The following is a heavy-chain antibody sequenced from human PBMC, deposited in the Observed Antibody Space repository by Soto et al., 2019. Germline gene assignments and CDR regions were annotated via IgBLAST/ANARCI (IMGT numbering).Heavy chain of an antibody. V-gene: IGHV3-7*01. CDR2: IKQDGSEK. J-gene: IGHJ6*03. CDR1: GFTFSSYW. CDR3: ARFPAAMFNVLWGDYYYYYYMDV. Sequence: GGSLRLSCAASGFTFSSYWMSWVRQAPGKGLEWVANIKQDGSEKYYVDSVKGRFTISRDNAKNSLYLQMNSLRAEDTAVYYCARFPAAMFNVLWGDYYYYYYMDVWGKGTTVTVSS. D-gene: IGHD2-2*01.